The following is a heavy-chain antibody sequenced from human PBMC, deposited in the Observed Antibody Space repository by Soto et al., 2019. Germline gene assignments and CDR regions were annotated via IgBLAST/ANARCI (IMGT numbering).Heavy chain of an antibody. D-gene: IGHD1-26*01. Sequence: QLQLQESGPRLMKPSETLSLTCDVSGGSTMISSYYCAWIRQPPGKGLEWIGSMYYSGSTYYNPSLKSRVTMSVDTSKNQCSLRLNSVTAAATAVYYCARLTIVGATPYLLDYWGQGILVTVSS. J-gene: IGHJ4*02. V-gene: IGHV4-39*01. CDR2: MYYSGST. CDR3: ARLTIVGATPYLLDY. CDR1: GGSTMISSYY.